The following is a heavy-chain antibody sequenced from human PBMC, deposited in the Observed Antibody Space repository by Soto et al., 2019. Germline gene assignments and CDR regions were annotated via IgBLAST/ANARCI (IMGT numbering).Heavy chain of an antibody. CDR3: ARSGNYDFWSGYSNWFDP. Sequence: TSETLSLTCSVSGDSTSNSNYYWGWIRQPPGRGLEWVGSIYYSGNTNYNPSLKSRVTISVDTSKNQFSLKLSSVTAADTAVYYCARSGNYDFWSGYSNWFDPWGQGTLVTISS. J-gene: IGHJ5*02. D-gene: IGHD3-3*01. CDR1: GDSTSNSNYY. CDR2: IYYSGNT. V-gene: IGHV4-39*07.